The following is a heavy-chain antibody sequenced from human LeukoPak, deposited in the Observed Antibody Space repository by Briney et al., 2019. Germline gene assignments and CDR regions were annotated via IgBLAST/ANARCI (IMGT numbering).Heavy chain of an antibody. CDR3: ARDELAVAKKGFLDS. J-gene: IGHJ4*02. V-gene: IGHV3-33*01. CDR1: GFIFSSYG. Sequence: GRSLRLSCAASGFIFSSYGMHWVRQAPGKGLEWVAVIWYDGSNNYYADSVKGRFTISRDNSKNTLYLQVNSLRAEDTAVYYCARDELAVAKKGFLDSWGQGTLVTVSS. D-gene: IGHD6-19*01. CDR2: IWYDGSNN.